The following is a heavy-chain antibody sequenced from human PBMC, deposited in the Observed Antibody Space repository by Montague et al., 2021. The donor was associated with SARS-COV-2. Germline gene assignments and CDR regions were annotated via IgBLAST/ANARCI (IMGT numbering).Heavy chain of an antibody. Sequence: SETLSLTCSVSGNSLSNSRYFWGWIRQPPRKGLEWLGSIYFGGKFLYNSSLESRVTISVDTSKNQFSLQLSSVTASDTAVYYCARHSGGTEVAGLDYWGQGTLVTVSS. V-gene: IGHV4-39*01. CDR2: IYFGGKF. D-gene: IGHD6-19*01. J-gene: IGHJ4*02. CDR3: ARHSGGTEVAGLDY. CDR1: GNSLSNSRYF.